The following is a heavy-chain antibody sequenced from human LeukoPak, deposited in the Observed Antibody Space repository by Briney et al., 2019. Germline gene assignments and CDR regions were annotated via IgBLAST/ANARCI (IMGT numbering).Heavy chain of an antibody. Sequence: GGSLRLSCEASGFTFSTYSMNWVRQAPGKGLEWVSYISSSSSTIYYADSVKGRFAISRDNAKNSLYLQMNSLRAEDTAVYYCARVVLGRDDAFDIWGQGTMVTVSS. CDR2: ISSSSSTI. D-gene: IGHD7-27*01. CDR3: ARVVLGRDDAFDI. V-gene: IGHV3-48*01. J-gene: IGHJ3*02. CDR1: GFTFSTYS.